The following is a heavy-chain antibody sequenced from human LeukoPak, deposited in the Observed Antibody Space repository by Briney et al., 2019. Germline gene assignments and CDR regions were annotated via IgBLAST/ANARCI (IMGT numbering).Heavy chain of an antibody. J-gene: IGHJ3*02. V-gene: IGHV1-2*02. Sequence: ASVKVSCKASGYTFTGYFTHWVRQAPGQGLEWMGWINPNSGGTNYAQNLQGRVTMTRDTSISTAYMELSRLQCDDTAVYYCARAPRFGELFDAFHMWGQGTMVTVSS. CDR2: INPNSGGT. CDR1: GYTFTGYF. D-gene: IGHD3-10*01. CDR3: ARAPRFGELFDAFHM.